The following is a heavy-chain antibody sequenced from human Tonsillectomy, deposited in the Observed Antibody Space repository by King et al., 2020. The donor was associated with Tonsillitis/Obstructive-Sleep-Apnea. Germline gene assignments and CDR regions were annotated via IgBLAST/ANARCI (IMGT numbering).Heavy chain of an antibody. Sequence: VQLVESGGGLVQPGGSLRLSCAASGFTFSSYWMSWVRQAPGKGLEWVANIKQDGSEKYYVDSVKGRFTISRDNAKNSLYLQMNRLRAEDTAVYYCARGKDILTGYYPYYYYYMDVWGKGTTVTISS. CDR2: IKQDGSEK. CDR3: ARGKDILTGYYPYYYYYMDV. J-gene: IGHJ6*03. D-gene: IGHD3-9*01. CDR1: GFTFSSYW. V-gene: IGHV3-7*01.